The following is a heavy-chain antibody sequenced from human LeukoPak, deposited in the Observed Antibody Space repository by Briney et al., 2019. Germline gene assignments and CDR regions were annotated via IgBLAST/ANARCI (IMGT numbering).Heavy chain of an antibody. CDR2: FFPPDSDT. D-gene: IGHD3-10*01. V-gene: IGHV5-51*01. CDR1: GYTFTNYW. CDR3: AGGITMVRGVITAPDY. Sequence: GESLKISCRGSGYTFTNYWIGWVRRMPGKGREWMGIFFPPDSDTRYSPSFHGQVTISVDKSISTAYLQWSSLKASDTAMYYCAGGITMVRGVITAPDYWGQGTLVTVSS. J-gene: IGHJ4*02.